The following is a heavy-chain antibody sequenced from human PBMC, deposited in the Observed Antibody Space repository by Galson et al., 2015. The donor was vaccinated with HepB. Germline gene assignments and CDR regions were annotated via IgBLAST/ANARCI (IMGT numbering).Heavy chain of an antibody. CDR1: GFTFTDYA. J-gene: IGHJ4*02. V-gene: IGHV3-23*01. CDR3: AKEFKDYSSGSYIDY. CDR2: ISGGDGSA. Sequence: SLRLSCAASGFTFTDYALTWVRQAPGKGLGWVSTISGGDGSATYADSVKGRFTISRDISKNTLYLHLNSLRAGDTAAYYCAKEFKDYSSGSYIDYWGQGTLVAVSS. D-gene: IGHD3-10*01.